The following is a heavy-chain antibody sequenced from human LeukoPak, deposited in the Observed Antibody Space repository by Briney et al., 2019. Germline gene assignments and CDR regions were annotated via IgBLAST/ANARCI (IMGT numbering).Heavy chain of an antibody. CDR1: GFTFSSYA. J-gene: IGHJ4*02. Sequence: GGSLRLSCAASGFTFSSYAVSWVRQAPGKGLEWVANINQDGSEKYYVDSVKGRFTISRDNTKNSLYLQMNSLRAEDTAVYYCGAAAGYIDYWGQGTLVTVSS. V-gene: IGHV3-7*01. D-gene: IGHD6-13*01. CDR3: GAAAGYIDY. CDR2: INQDGSEK.